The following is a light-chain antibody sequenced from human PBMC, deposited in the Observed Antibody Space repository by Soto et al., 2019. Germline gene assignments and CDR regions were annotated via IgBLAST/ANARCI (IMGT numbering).Light chain of an antibody. CDR3: SSYTSSATYV. Sequence: QSVLTQPASVSGSPGQSITISCTGTSSDVGRYDYVSWYQQHPGKAPKLIIYEVTHRPSGVSHRFSGSKSGNTASLTISGLQAQDEAEYFCSSYTSSATYVFGTGTKLTVL. CDR1: SSDVGRYDY. CDR2: EVT. V-gene: IGLV2-14*01. J-gene: IGLJ1*01.